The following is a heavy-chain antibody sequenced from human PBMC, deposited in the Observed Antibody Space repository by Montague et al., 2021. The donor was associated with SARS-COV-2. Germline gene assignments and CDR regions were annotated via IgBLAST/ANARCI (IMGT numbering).Heavy chain of an antibody. V-gene: IGHV4-59*01. J-gene: IGHJ5*02. D-gene: IGHD3-22*01. CDR3: ARAVSGSGYYEWFDL. Sequence: SETLSLTCTVSGGSISSYYWSWIRQPPGKGLEWIGYIYYSGSTNYNPSLKSRGTISVDTSKYQFSLKLSSVTAADTAVDYYARAVSGSGYYEWFDLWGQGTLVTVSS. CDR2: IYYSGST. CDR1: GGSISSYY.